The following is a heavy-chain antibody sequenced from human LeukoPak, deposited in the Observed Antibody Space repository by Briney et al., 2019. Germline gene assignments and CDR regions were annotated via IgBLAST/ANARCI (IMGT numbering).Heavy chain of an antibody. CDR3: ARSSEQLLDYYYMDV. J-gene: IGHJ6*03. CDR2: IRYDGSNK. V-gene: IGHV3-30*02. Sequence: GGSLRLSCAASGFTFSSYGMHWVRQAPGKGLEWVAFIRYDGSNKYYADSVKGRFTISRDNSKNTLYLQMNSLRAEDTAVYYCARSSEQLLDYYYMDVWGKGTTVTVSS. CDR1: GFTFSSYG. D-gene: IGHD6-13*01.